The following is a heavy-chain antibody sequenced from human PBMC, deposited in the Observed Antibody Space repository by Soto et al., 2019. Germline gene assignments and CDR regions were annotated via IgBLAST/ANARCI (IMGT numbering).Heavy chain of an antibody. CDR2: MNPNSGNT. J-gene: IGHJ4*02. D-gene: IGHD6-6*01. CDR1: GYTFTSYD. CDR3: ATERSSSSFDY. V-gene: IGHV1-8*01. Sequence: QVQLVQSGADVKKPGASVKVSCKASGYTFTSYDVNWVRQATGQGLEWMGWMNPNSGNTGYAQKFQGRVTMTRNTSISTAYMELSGLTSEDTAVYYCATERSSSSFDYWGQGTLVTVSS.